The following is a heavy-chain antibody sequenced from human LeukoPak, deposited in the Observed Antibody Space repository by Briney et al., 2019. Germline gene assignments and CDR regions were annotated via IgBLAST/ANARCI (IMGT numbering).Heavy chain of an antibody. CDR2: INPNSGGT. CDR3: ARQARGYYYYYMDV. J-gene: IGHJ6*03. Sequence: ASVKVSCKGSGYTFTSFGINWVRQAPGQGLEWMGWINPNSGGTNYAQKFQGRVTMTRDTSISTAYMELSRLRSDDTAVYYCARQARGYYYYYMDVWGKGTTVTISS. V-gene: IGHV1-2*02. CDR1: GYTFTSFG.